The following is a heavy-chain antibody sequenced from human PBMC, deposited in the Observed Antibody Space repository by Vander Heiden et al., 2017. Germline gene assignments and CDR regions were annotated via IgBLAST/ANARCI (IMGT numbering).Heavy chain of an antibody. CDR3: AKPSRSGSYSPLSSLYYYHFGMDV. J-gene: IGHJ6*02. V-gene: IGHV3-23*01. CDR1: GFTFRSYA. Sequence: EVQLLESGGGLVQPGGSLRLSCAASGFTFRSYAMSWVRQAPGKGLGLVSAYRCSGCSTYYPDSVKGRFHISRDHSKNTLYLQMNSLRAEDTAVYYCAKPSRSGSYSPLSSLYYYHFGMDVWGQGTTVTVSS. D-gene: IGHD3-10*01. CDR2: YRCSGCST.